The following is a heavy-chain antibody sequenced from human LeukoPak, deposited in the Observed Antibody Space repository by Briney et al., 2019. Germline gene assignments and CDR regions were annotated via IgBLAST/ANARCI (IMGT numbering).Heavy chain of an antibody. Sequence: AGGSLRLSCAASGFTFSSYSMNWVRQAPGKGLEWVSSISSSSSYIYYADSVKGRFTISRDNAKNSLYLQMNSPRAEDTAVYYCARNKKGDRYTYGHDYWGQGTLVTVYS. CDR1: GFTFSSYS. CDR3: ARNKKGDRYTYGHDY. V-gene: IGHV3-21*01. CDR2: ISSSSSYI. D-gene: IGHD5-18*01. J-gene: IGHJ4*02.